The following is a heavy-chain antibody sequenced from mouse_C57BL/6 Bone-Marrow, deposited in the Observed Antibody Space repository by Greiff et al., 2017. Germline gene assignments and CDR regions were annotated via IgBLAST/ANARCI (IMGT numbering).Heavy chain of an antibody. CDR2: IYPRDGST. Sequence: VQLQESDAELVKPGASVKISCKVSGYTFTDHTIHWMKQRPEQGLEWIGYIYPRDGSTKYNEKFKGKATLTADKSSSTAYMQLNSLTSEDSAVYFCARGYYYGSSPFDYWGQGTTLTVSS. CDR1: GYTFTDHT. CDR3: ARGYYYGSSPFDY. J-gene: IGHJ2*01. D-gene: IGHD1-1*01. V-gene: IGHV1-78*01.